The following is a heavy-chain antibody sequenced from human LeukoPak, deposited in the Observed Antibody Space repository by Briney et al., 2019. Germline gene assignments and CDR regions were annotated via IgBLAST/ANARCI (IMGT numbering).Heavy chain of an antibody. CDR2: IRYDGSSE. V-gene: IGHV3-30*02. Sequence: SGGSLRLSCAASGFTFSSYGMHWVRQAPGKGLEWVAFIRYDGSSEYYADSVKGRFTISRDNSKNTLSLQMNSLRPEDTAIYYCAKDLTTVTSQGDYWGQGTVVTVSS. J-gene: IGHJ4*02. CDR3: AKDLTTVTSQGDY. CDR1: GFTFSSYG. D-gene: IGHD4-17*01.